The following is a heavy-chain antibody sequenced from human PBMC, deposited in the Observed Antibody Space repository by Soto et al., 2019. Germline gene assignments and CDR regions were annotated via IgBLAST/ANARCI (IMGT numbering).Heavy chain of an antibody. V-gene: IGHV1-2*04. D-gene: IGHD3-3*01. CDR1: GYTFTGYY. Sequence: GASVKVSCKASGYTFTGYYMHWVRQAPGQGLEWMGWINPNSGGTNYAQKFQGWVTMTRDTSISTAYMELSRLRSDDTAVYYCARGQKGITIFGVVPRYYGMDVWGQGTTVTVSS. J-gene: IGHJ6*02. CDR3: ARGQKGITIFGVVPRYYGMDV. CDR2: INPNSGGT.